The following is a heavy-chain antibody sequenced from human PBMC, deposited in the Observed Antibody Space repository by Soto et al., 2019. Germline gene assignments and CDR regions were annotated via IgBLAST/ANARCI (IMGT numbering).Heavy chain of an antibody. J-gene: IGHJ4*02. CDR1: GFTFSSYG. V-gene: IGHV3-33*01. Sequence: QVQLVESGGGVVQPGRSLRLSCAASGFTFSSYGMHWVRQAPGKGLEWVAVIWYDGSNKYYADSVKGRFTISRDNSKNXPYLQMNSLRAEDTAVYYCARGRYYGSGSYYPLFDYWGQGTLVTVSS. CDR3: ARGRYYGSGSYYPLFDY. CDR2: IWYDGSNK. D-gene: IGHD3-10*01.